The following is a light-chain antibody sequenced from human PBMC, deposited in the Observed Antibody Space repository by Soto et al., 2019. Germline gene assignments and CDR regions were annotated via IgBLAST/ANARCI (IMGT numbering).Light chain of an antibody. CDR1: QSVNIY. CDR2: DAS. V-gene: IGKV3-11*01. J-gene: IGKJ4*01. CDR3: QQRSNWPSVT. Sequence: EIVLKQSPATLSLSPGERATLSCRASQSVNIYLGWYQQRPGQAPRLLIYDASTRATGIPARSSGSGSETEFTLTISILEPEDFGVYYCQQRSNWPSVTFGGGTKVDIK.